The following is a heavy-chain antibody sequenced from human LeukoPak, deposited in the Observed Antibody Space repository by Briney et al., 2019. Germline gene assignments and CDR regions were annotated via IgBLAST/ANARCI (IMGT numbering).Heavy chain of an antibody. V-gene: IGHV3-11*03. D-gene: IGHD3-10*01. CDR1: GFTFSGYS. J-gene: IGHJ4*02. Sequence: PGGSLRLSCAASGFTFSGYSMSWIRQAPGKGLEWVSHISTSTTYTIYLDSVKGRFTISRDNAERSLFLQMNSLRGEDSAVYYCARGRTYGSGSYTLFDYWGQGTLVTVSS. CDR2: ISTSTTYT. CDR3: ARGRTYGSGSYTLFDY.